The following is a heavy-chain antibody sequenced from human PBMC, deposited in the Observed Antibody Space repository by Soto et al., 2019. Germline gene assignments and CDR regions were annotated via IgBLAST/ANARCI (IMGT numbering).Heavy chain of an antibody. D-gene: IGHD2-15*01. V-gene: IGHV3-30*18. CDR3: AKGRPWVYCTNGSCYFDLPFDY. CDR1: GFTFSSYG. J-gene: IGHJ4*02. CDR2: ISYDGSNK. Sequence: PGGSLRLSCVASGFTFSSYGMHWVRQAPGKGLEWVAFISYDGSNKNYADSVKGRFTISRDNSKNTLFLQMNSLRPEDTAVYFCAKGRPWVYCTNGSCYFDLPFDYWGQGTLVTVSS.